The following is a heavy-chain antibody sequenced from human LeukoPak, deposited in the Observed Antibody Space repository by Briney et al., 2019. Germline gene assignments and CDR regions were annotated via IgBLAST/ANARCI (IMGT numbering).Heavy chain of an antibody. CDR2: IYHSGST. V-gene: IGHV4-38-2*02. Sequence: SETLSLTCTVSGYSISSGYYWGWIRQPPGKGLEWIGSIYHSGSTYYNPSLKSRVTISVDTSKNQFSLKLSSVTAADTAVYYRARSKSGAPDYWGQGTLVTVSS. CDR3: ARSKSGAPDY. D-gene: IGHD1-26*01. J-gene: IGHJ4*02. CDR1: GYSISSGYY.